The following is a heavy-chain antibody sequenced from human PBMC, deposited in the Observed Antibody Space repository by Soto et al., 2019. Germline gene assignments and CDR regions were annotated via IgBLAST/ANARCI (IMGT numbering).Heavy chain of an antibody. J-gene: IGHJ4*02. CDR1: GFTFDDYG. Sequence: EVQLVESGGALVQPGKSLTLSCAASGFTFDDYGMHWVRQAPGKGLEWVSGISWNSGTTDYADSVKGRFTISRDNARNSLFLQMNSLRPEDTALYYCAKSMLWFGEFALWGRGTLVTVSS. CDR2: ISWNSGTT. D-gene: IGHD3-10*01. CDR3: AKSMLWFGEFAL. V-gene: IGHV3-9*01.